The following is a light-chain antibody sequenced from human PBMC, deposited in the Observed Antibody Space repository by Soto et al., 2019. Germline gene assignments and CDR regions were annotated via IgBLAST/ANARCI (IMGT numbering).Light chain of an antibody. CDR1: QSLLHSNGYNY. CDR3: MQALQTPLT. V-gene: IGKV2-28*01. CDR2: LGA. Sequence: DIVMTQSPLSLPVTPGEPASISCRSSQSLLHSNGYNYFDWYLQKPGQSPQLLIYLGASRASGVPDRFNGSGSGTDFTLKISRVEAEDVGVYYCMQALQTPLTFGQGKRLEIK. J-gene: IGKJ5*01.